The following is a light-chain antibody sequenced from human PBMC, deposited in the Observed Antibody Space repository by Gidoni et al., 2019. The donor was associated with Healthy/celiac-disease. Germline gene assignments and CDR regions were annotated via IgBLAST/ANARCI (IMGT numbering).Light chain of an antibody. V-gene: IGKV4-1*01. CDR3: QQYYSTPLA. Sequence: DIVMTQSPDSLAVSLGERATINCKSSKSVLYSSNNKNYLAWYKQKPGQPHKLLIYWASTRESGVPDRFSGSGSGTDFTLTISSLQAEDVAVYYCQQYYSTPLAFGGGTKVEIK. CDR2: WAS. J-gene: IGKJ4*01. CDR1: KSVLYSSNNKNY.